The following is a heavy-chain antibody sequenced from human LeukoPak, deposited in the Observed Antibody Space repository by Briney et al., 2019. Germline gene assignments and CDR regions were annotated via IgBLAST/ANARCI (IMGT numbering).Heavy chain of an antibody. V-gene: IGHV3-21*01. CDR2: ISSSSSFI. CDR3: AIKYYDTSGYQDYFYYMDV. CDR1: GFSFSSYS. J-gene: IGHJ6*03. D-gene: IGHD3-22*01. Sequence: GGSLRLSCAASGFSFSSYSMNWVRQAPGKGLEWVSSISSSSSFIYYADSVKGRFTISRDNAENSLYLQMNSLRAEDTAVYYCAIKYYDTSGYQDYFYYMDVWGKGTTVTVSS.